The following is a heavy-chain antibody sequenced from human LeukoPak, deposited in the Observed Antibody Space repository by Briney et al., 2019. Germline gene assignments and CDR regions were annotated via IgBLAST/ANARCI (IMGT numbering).Heavy chain of an antibody. D-gene: IGHD2-2*01. J-gene: IGHJ4*02. V-gene: IGHV3-30*02. CDR1: GFTFSSYG. CDR2: IRYDGSNK. Sequence: GGSLRLSCAASGFTFSSYGMHWVRQAPGKGLEWVAFIRYDGSNKYYADSVKGRFTISRDNSKNTLYLQMNSLRAEDTAVCYCAKDQGWDIVVVPAANDYWGQGTLVTVSS. CDR3: AKDQGWDIVVVPAANDY.